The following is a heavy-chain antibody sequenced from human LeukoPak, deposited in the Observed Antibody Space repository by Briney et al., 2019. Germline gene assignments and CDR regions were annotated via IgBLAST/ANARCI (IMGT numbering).Heavy chain of an antibody. CDR3: AKDWASGNYFDY. Sequence: PGGSLRLSCAASGFTIDSYAMSWVRQAPGKGLEWAAAISSGGTTYYADSVKGRFTVSRDTSKSTLYLQMNSLRAQDTAVYYCAKDWASGNYFDYWGQGTLVTVSS. CDR1: GFTIDSYA. D-gene: IGHD1-14*01. J-gene: IGHJ4*02. CDR2: ISSGGTT. V-gene: IGHV3-23*01.